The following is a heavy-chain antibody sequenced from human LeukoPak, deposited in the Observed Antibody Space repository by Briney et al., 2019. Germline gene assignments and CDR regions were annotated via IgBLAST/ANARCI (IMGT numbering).Heavy chain of an antibody. CDR3: ARETGIAAAGNVDY. CDR1: GDSISNYY. CDR2: IYTSGST. J-gene: IGHJ4*02. D-gene: IGHD6-13*01. Sequence: SETLSLTCTVSGDSISNYYWTWIRQPPGKGLEWTGYIYTSGSTNYNPSLKSRVTISVDTSKNQFSLKLSSVTAADTAVYYCARETGIAAAGNVDYWGQGTLVTVSS. V-gene: IGHV4-4*09.